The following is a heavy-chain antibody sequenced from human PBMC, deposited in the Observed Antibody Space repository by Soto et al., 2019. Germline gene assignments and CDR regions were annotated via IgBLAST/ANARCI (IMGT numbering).Heavy chain of an antibody. J-gene: IGHJ3*01. V-gene: IGHV3-53*01. D-gene: IGHD1-26*01. CDR2: IYSGGNT. CDR3: ASLGYSDPSFAFDF. Sequence: GGSLRLSCAASGFTVSTNYMNWVRQAPGKGLEWVSVIYSGGNTYYADSVKGRFTISRDNSKNTLYLQMNSLRAGDTVVYYCASLGYSDPSFAFDFWGQGTMVTVSS. CDR1: GFTVSTNY.